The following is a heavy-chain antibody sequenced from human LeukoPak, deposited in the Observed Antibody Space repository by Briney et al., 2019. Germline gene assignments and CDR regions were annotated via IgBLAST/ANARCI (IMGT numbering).Heavy chain of an antibody. J-gene: IGHJ4*02. CDR3: ARDSSSSGSPGDY. Sequence: GGSLRPSCAASGFTFSSYTMNWVRQAPGKGLEWVSSISSSSSYIYYADSVKVRLTISRDNAKNSLYLQMNSLRAEDTAVYYCARDSSSSGSPGDYWGQGTLVTVSS. CDR2: ISSSSSYI. D-gene: IGHD6-6*01. CDR1: GFTFSSYT. V-gene: IGHV3-21*04.